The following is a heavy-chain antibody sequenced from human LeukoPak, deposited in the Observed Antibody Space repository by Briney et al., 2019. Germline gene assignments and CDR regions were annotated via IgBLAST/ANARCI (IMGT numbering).Heavy chain of an antibody. V-gene: IGHV3-23*01. CDR2: IGGRGDNT. D-gene: IGHD2-21*02. CDR3: AKNGGDSYGTGHFDY. J-gene: IGHJ4*02. CDR1: GFTFSSYA. Sequence: GRSLRLSCAASGFTFSSYALTWVRQAPGKGLEWVSAIGGRGDNTYYADSVRGRFTISRDNSKSTLYLQMNSLRAEDTAIYYCAKNGGDSYGTGHFDYWGQGTLVTVSS.